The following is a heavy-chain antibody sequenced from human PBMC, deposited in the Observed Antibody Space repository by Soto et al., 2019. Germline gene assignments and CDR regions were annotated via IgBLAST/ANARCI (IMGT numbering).Heavy chain of an antibody. CDR3: AKGDWLYDNYYGMEV. CDR1: GFSLSDYA. Sequence: GGSLRLSCAASGFSLSDYAMHWVRQAPGKGLEWVASISGSGERTYYADSVKGRFTISKDNSKNSVFLQMNSLRAEDTAEYYCAKGDWLYDNYYGMEVWGQGTSVTVSS. V-gene: IGHV3-23*01. CDR2: ISGSGERT. J-gene: IGHJ6*02. D-gene: IGHD3-9*01.